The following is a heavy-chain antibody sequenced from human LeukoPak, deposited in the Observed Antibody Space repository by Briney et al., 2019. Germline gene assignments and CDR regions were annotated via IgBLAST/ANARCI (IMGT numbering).Heavy chain of an antibody. CDR3: ARGRSDYADDY. CDR1: GGTFSSYA. Sequence: ASVKVSCKASGGTFSSYAISWVRQAPGQGLEWMGRIIPILGIANYAQKFQGRVTITADKSTSTAYMELSSLRSEDTAVYYCARGRSDYADDYWGQGTLVTVSS. V-gene: IGHV1-69*04. CDR2: IIPILGIA. D-gene: IGHD4-17*01. J-gene: IGHJ4*02.